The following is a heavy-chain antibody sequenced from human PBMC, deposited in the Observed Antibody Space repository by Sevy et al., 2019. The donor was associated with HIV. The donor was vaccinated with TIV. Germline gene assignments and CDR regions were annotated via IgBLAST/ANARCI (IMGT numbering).Heavy chain of an antibody. D-gene: IGHD4-17*01. Sequence: SGPTLVNPTQTLTLTCTFSGFSLSTSGVGVGWIRQPPGKALEWLALIYWDDDKRYSPSLKSRLTFTKDTSKNQVVLTMTNMDPVATATYYCARRRRPTVTTPDYFDYWGQGTLVTVSS. V-gene: IGHV2-5*02. J-gene: IGHJ4*02. CDR2: IYWDDDK. CDR1: GFSLSTSGVG. CDR3: ARRRRPTVTTPDYFDY.